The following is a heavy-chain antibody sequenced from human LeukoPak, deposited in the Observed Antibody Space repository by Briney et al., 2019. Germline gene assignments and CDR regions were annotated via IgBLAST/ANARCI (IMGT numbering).Heavy chain of an antibody. Sequence: PGGSLRLSCAASGFSFSTYAMSWVRQAPGKGLEWVSTISGSDGTTYYADSVKGRFTISRDNAKNSLYLQMNSLRAEDTAVYYCAELGITMIGGVWGKGTTVTISS. V-gene: IGHV3-23*01. CDR1: GFSFSTYA. CDR3: AELGITMIGGV. CDR2: ISGSDGTT. D-gene: IGHD3-10*02. J-gene: IGHJ6*04.